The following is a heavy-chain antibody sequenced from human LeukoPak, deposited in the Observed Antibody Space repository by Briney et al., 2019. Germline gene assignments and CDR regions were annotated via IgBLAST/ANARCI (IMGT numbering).Heavy chain of an antibody. J-gene: IGHJ6*03. D-gene: IGHD3-3*01. CDR2: INHSGST. V-gene: IGHV4-34*01. Sequence: SETLSLTCAVYGGSFSGYYWSWIPQPPGKGLEWIGEINHSGSTNYNPSLKSRVTISVDTSKNQFSLKLSSVTAADTAVYYCARGFPSYDLWSGYRYYYYYYMDVWGKGTTVTVSS. CDR1: GGSFSGYY. CDR3: ARGFPSYDLWSGYRYYYYYYMDV.